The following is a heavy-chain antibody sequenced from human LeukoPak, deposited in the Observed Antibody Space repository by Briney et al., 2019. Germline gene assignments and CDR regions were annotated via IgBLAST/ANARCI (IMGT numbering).Heavy chain of an antibody. CDR1: GFTFCSFG. Sequence: PGRSLRLSCAASGFTFCSFGVLGVRQAPGKGLEWVAVISYDGSNKYYADSVKGRFTISRDNSKNTLYLQMNSLRAEDTAVYYCAKDRAGVVVPAAWDLYYWGQGTLVTVSS. J-gene: IGHJ4*02. CDR3: AKDRAGVVVPAAWDLYY. CDR2: ISYDGSNK. D-gene: IGHD2-2*01. V-gene: IGHV3-30*18.